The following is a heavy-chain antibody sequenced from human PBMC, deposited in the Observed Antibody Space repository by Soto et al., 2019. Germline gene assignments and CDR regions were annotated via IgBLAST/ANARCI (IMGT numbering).Heavy chain of an antibody. Sequence: SETLSLTCTVSGGSISSGGYYWSWIRQHPGKGLEWIGYIYYSGSTYYNPSLKSRVTISVDTSKNQFSLKLSSVTAADTAVYYCARGGSAAAGYYYYYGMDVWAQGTTVTVSS. D-gene: IGHD6-13*01. J-gene: IGHJ6*02. CDR2: IYYSGST. CDR1: GGSISSGGYY. CDR3: ARGGSAAAGYYYYYGMDV. V-gene: IGHV4-31*03.